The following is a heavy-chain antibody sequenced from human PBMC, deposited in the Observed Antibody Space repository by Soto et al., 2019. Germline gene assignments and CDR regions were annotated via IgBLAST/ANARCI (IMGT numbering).Heavy chain of an antibody. D-gene: IGHD3-10*01. CDR1: GGTFSSYA. CDR2: IIPIFGTA. CDR3: AREIYGSGSLLPYFDY. V-gene: IGHV1-69*12. J-gene: IGHJ4*02. Sequence: QVQLVQSGAEVKKPGSSVKVSCKASGGTFSSYAISWVRQAPGQGLEWMGGIIPIFGTANYAQKFQGRVTFTADEPTSTAYMERRRLSSEDTAVYYCAREIYGSGSLLPYFDYWGQGTLVTVSS.